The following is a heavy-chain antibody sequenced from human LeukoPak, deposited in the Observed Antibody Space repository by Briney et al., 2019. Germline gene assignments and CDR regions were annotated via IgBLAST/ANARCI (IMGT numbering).Heavy chain of an antibody. CDR1: GGSISSYY. CDR2: INHSGST. Sequence: SETLSLTCTVSGGSISSYYWSWIRQPPGKGLEWIGEINHSGSTNYNPSLKSRVTISVDTSKSQFSLKLSSVTAADTAVYYCARGSLLWFGESLDYWGQGTLVTVSS. V-gene: IGHV4-34*01. J-gene: IGHJ4*02. CDR3: ARGSLLWFGESLDY. D-gene: IGHD3-10*01.